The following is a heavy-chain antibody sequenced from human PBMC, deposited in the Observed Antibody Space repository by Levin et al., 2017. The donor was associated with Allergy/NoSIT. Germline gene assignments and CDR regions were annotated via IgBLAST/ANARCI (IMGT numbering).Heavy chain of an antibody. J-gene: IGHJ5*02. Sequence: SGPTLVKPTQTLTLTCTFSGFSLSTSGVGVGWIRQPPGKALEWLALIYWDDDKRYSPSLKSRLTITKDTSKNQVVLTMTNMDPVDTATYYCAHSRALYDILTIANWFDPWGQGTLVTVSS. CDR1: GFSLSTSGVG. V-gene: IGHV2-5*02. D-gene: IGHD3-9*01. CDR3: AHSRALYDILTIANWFDP. CDR2: IYWDDDK.